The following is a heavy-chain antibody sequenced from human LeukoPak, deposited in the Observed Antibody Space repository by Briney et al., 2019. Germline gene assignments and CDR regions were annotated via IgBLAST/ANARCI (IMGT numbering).Heavy chain of an antibody. D-gene: IGHD3-22*01. V-gene: IGHV4-34*01. J-gene: IGHJ3*02. CDR2: INHSGST. CDR1: GGSFSGYY. Sequence: SETPSLTCAVYGGSFSGYYWSWIRQPPGKGLEWIGEINHSGSTNYNPSLKSRVTISVDTSKNQFSLKLSSVTAADTAVYYCARAPWGVITTGDAFDIWGQGTMVTVSS. CDR3: ARAPWGVITTGDAFDI.